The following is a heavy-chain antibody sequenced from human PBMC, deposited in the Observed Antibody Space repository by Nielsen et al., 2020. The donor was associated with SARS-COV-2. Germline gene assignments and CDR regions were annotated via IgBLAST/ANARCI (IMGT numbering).Heavy chain of an antibody. CDR1: GFSISSGYF. CDR2: LHHSGGT. CDR3: ARGGDFYYGSGYYFPFDY. Sequence: SETLSLTCTVSGFSISSGYFWGWVRQPPGKGLEWLGSLHHSGGTYYGPTLKSRVTISLDRSKNQFSLELSTVTAPDTAVYYCARGGDFYYGSGYYFPFDYWGQGTLVTVSS. V-gene: IGHV4-38-2*02. J-gene: IGHJ4*02. D-gene: IGHD3-10*01.